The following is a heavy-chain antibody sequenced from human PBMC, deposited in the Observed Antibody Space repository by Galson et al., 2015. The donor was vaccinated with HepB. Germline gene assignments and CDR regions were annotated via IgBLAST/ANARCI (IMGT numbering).Heavy chain of an antibody. D-gene: IGHD5-24*01. CDR2: IIPIFGTA. CDR3: ARDRFETAMRNAFDI. CDR1: GGTFSSYA. V-gene: IGHV1-69*13. Sequence: SVKVSCKASGGTFSSYAISWVRQAPGQGLEWMGGIIPIFGTANYAQKFQGRVTITADESTSTAYMELSSLRSEDTAVYYCARDRFETAMRNAFDIWGQGTMVTVSS. J-gene: IGHJ3*02.